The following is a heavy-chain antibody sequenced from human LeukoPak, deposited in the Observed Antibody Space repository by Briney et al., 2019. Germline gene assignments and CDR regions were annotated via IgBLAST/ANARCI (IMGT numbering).Heavy chain of an antibody. V-gene: IGHV4-59*12. CDR3: ARDLGTFQAPNNWFDP. Sequence: LETLSLTCTVSGGSISGYYWTWIRQSPGKGLEWIGYIYYSGSTNYNPSLKSRVTMSVDTSKNQFSLKLSSVTAADTAVYYCARDLGTFQAPNNWFDPWGQGTLVIVSS. CDR2: IYYSGST. CDR1: GGSISGYY. J-gene: IGHJ5*02. D-gene: IGHD7-27*01.